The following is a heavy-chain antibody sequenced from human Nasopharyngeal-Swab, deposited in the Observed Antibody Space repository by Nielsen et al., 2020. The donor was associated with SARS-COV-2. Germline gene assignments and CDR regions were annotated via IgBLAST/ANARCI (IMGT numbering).Heavy chain of an antibody. V-gene: IGHV3-20*01. D-gene: IGHD6-19*01. CDR2: INWNGGST. CDR3: ARGPGIAVAGTPDY. CDR1: GFTFRSYA. J-gene: IGHJ4*02. Sequence: GGSLRLSCAASGFTFRSYAISWVRQAPGKGLEWVSGINWNGGSTGYADSVKGRFTISRDNAKNSLYLQMNSLRAEDTALYHCARGPGIAVAGTPDYWGQGTLVTVSS.